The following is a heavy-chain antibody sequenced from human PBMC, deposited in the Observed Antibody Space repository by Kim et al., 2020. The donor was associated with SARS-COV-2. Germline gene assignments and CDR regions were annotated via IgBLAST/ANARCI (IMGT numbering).Heavy chain of an antibody. CDR3: ARGGVRGDRYFDC. D-gene: IGHD3-10*01. Sequence: ASVKVSCKASGYTFSSYAMHWVRQAPGQRLEWMGWINAGDGNTIYSQKFQGRVTITRDTSASTAYMELSSLRSEDTAVYYCARGGVRGDRYFDCWGQGTLVTVS. J-gene: IGHJ4*02. CDR1: GYTFSSYA. CDR2: INAGDGNT. V-gene: IGHV1-3*01.